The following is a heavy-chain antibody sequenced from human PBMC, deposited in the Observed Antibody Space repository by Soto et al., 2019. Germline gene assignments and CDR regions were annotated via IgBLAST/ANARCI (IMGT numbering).Heavy chain of an antibody. V-gene: IGHV4-59*08. CDR1: GGSVSSYY. D-gene: IGHD1-26*01. Sequence: TLSLTCTVSGGSVSSYYWSWIRQSPEKGLEWIGYIYYSGSTKYKPSLKSRVTISVDTSKNQFSLKVSSATAADTAVYYCARHSNRSYGLYYFDYWGLGALVTVPQ. CDR3: ARHSNRSYGLYYFDY. J-gene: IGHJ4*02. CDR2: IYYSGST.